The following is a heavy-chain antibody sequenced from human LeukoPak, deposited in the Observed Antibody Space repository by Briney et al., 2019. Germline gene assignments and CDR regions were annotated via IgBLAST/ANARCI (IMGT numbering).Heavy chain of an antibody. D-gene: IGHD2-15*01. V-gene: IGHV4-61*05. CDR2: IYYSGST. J-gene: IGHJ6*02. CDR3: ARVGGGNYYYYGMDV. Sequence: PSETLSLTCTVSGGSISSSSYYWGWIRQPPGKGLEWIGYIYYSGSTNYNPSLKSRVTISVDTSRSQFSLRLSSVTAGDTAVYYCARVGGGNYYYYGMDVWGQGTTVTVSS. CDR1: GGSISSSSYY.